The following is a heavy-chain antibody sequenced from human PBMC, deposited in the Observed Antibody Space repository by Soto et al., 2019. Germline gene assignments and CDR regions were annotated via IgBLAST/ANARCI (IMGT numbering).Heavy chain of an antibody. CDR1: GYTFTSYG. V-gene: IGHV1-3*01. CDR3: ARDRVASGPDY. Sequence: ASVKVSCKASGYTFTSYGIHWVRQAPGQTPEWMGWINAANDDTKYSQKFQDRVTITIDTSASTGYMGLSSLRSEDTAVYYCARDRVASGPDYLGPGNLVTGS. J-gene: IGHJ4*02. CDR2: INAANDDT. D-gene: IGHD3-10*01.